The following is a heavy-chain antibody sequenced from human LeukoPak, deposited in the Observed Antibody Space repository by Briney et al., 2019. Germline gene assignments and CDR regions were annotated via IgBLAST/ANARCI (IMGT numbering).Heavy chain of an antibody. CDR2: INPDSGGT. Sequence: ASVKVSCKASGYTFTSYYMHWVRQAPGQGLEWVGWINPDSGGTNNAQKFQGRVTMTRDTSISTAYMELSRLRSDDTAVYYCARGQSSYDSSGYLDPWGQGTLVTVSS. CDR3: ARGQSSYDSSGYLDP. J-gene: IGHJ5*02. CDR1: GYTFTSYY. D-gene: IGHD3-22*01. V-gene: IGHV1-2*02.